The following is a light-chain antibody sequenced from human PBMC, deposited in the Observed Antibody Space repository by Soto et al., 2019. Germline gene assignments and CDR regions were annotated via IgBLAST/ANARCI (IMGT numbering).Light chain of an antibody. Sequence: DIQMTQSPSSVSASVGDRVTITCRASQYISSWLAWYHQKPAKAPQLLIYAASSLQSGVPSRFSGSGSGTDFTLTIISLQPEDFATYYCLQSNSFPHTFGQGTKLEIK. CDR3: LQSNSFPHT. CDR2: AAS. J-gene: IGKJ2*01. CDR1: QYISSW. V-gene: IGKV1-12*01.